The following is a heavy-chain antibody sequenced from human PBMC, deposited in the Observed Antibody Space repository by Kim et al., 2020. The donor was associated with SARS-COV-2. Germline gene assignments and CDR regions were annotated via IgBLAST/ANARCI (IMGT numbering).Heavy chain of an antibody. D-gene: IGHD6-19*01. J-gene: IGHJ2*01. CDR1: GFTFSSYS. Sequence: GGSLRLSCAASGFTFSSYSMNWVRQAPGKGLEWVSSISSSSSYIYYADSVKGRFTISRDNAKNSLYLQMNSLRAEDTAVYYCAREGSSGWALYWYFDLWGRGTLVTVSS. CDR2: ISSSSSYI. V-gene: IGHV3-21*01. CDR3: AREGSSGWALYWYFDL.